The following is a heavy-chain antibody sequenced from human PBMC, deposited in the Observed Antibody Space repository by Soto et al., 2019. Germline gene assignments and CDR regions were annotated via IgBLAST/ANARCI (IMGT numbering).Heavy chain of an antibody. D-gene: IGHD1-1*01. CDR1: GGTFSSYT. V-gene: IGHV1-69*02. CDR2: IIPILGIA. CDR3: ASLPRRDWNRLDY. J-gene: IGHJ4*02. Sequence: GASVKVSCKASGGTFSSYTISWVRQAPGQGLEWMGRIIPILGIANYAQKFQGRVTITADKSTSTAYMELSSLRSEDTAVYYCASLPRRDWNRLDYWGQGTLVTVSS.